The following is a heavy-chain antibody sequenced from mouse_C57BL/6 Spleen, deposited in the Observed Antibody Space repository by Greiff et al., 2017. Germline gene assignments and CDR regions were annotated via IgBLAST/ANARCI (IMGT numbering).Heavy chain of an antibody. CDR2: ILPGSGST. J-gene: IGHJ1*03. V-gene: IGHV1-9*01. Sequence: QVQLQQSGAELMKPGASVKLSCKATGYTFTGYWIEWVKQRPGHGLEWIGEILPGSGSTNYNEKFKGKATFTADTSSNTAYMQLSSLTTEDSAIYYCARGIYYYGSSYDWYFDVWGTGTTVTVSS. CDR3: ARGIYYYGSSYDWYFDV. CDR1: GYTFTGYW. D-gene: IGHD1-1*01.